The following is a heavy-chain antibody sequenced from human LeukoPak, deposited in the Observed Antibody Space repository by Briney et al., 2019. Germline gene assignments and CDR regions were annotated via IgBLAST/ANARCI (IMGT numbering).Heavy chain of an antibody. CDR2: IYIAGTT. J-gene: IGHJ4*02. D-gene: IGHD1-26*01. CDR3: VREVLRDGSYLLDS. CDR1: GLTVSGNF. Sequence: GGSLRLSCAASGLTVSGNFMTWVRQAPGKGLEWVSTIYIAGTTYSADSVKGRFTISRDNSRNTLYLQMNSLRAEDTAIYFCVREVLRDGSYLLDSWGQGILVTVSS. V-gene: IGHV3-53*01.